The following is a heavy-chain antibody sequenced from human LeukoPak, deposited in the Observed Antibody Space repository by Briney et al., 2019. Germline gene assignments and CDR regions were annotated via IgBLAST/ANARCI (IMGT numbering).Heavy chain of an antibody. CDR2: LSDTDDSA. D-gene: IGHD3-16*01. Sequence: GGSLRLSCATSGFTFDSYTMAWVRQAPGKGLEWVSGLSDTDDSAYYAESVKGRFTISRHSSKKTLYLQMDSLRAEETDIYYCTKGRGDLGSLRRSFDYWGQGTLVTVSS. CDR3: TKGRGDLGSLRRSFDY. V-gene: IGHV3-23*01. CDR1: GFTFDSYT. J-gene: IGHJ4*02.